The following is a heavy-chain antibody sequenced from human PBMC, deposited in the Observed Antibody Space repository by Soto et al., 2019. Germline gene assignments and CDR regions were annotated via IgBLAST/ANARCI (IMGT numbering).Heavy chain of an antibody. CDR3: AKGKGITMVRGRPFLNYYYGMDV. V-gene: IGHV3-23*01. CDR1: GFTFSSYA. Sequence: PGGSLRLSCAASGFTFSSYAMSWVRQAPGKGLEWVSAISGSGGSTYYADSVKGRFTISRDNSKNTLYLQMNSLRAEDTAVYYCAKGKGITMVRGRPFLNYYYGMDVWGQGTTVTVSS. CDR2: ISGSGGST. J-gene: IGHJ6*02. D-gene: IGHD3-10*01.